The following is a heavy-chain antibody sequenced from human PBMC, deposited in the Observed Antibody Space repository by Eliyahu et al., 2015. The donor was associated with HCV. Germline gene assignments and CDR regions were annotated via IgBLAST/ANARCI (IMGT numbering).Heavy chain of an antibody. CDR3: ASLPPDYSNDYDTFHI. J-gene: IGHJ3*02. Sequence: SISSSSYYWGWIRQPPEKGLEWIGTIYYSGRTYYNPSLKSRVTISVDTSKNQFSLKLTSVTAADTAVYYCASLPPDYSNDYDTFHIWGQGTLVTVSS. V-gene: IGHV4-39*01. CDR2: IYYSGRT. D-gene: IGHD4-11*01. CDR1: SISSSSYY.